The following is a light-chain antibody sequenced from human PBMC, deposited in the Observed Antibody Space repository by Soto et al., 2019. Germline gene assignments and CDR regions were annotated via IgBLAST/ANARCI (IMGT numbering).Light chain of an antibody. J-gene: IGLJ2*01. Sequence: QSALTQPASVSGSPGQSITISCTGTSSDFGGYNYVSWYQQHPGKAPKLMIYDVDSRPSGVSNRFSGSKSGNTASLTISGLQAEDEADYYCNSYTSSSTLVFGGGTKVTVL. CDR1: SSDFGGYNY. V-gene: IGLV2-14*01. CDR2: DVD. CDR3: NSYTSSSTLV.